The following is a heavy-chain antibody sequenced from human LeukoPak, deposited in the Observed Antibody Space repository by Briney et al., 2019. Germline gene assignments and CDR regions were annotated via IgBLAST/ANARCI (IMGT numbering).Heavy chain of an antibody. D-gene: IGHD1-1*01. J-gene: IGHJ2*01. Sequence: GGSLRLSCAASGFTVTSNYMAWVRQAPGKGLEWVSVIYDGGFTYYADSVKGRFTISRDNSKNTLYLQMSSLRAEDTALYYCARVMGRLIWTWYFDLWGRGTLVTVSS. CDR3: ARVMGRLIWTWYFDL. V-gene: IGHV3-66*01. CDR1: GFTVTSNY. CDR2: IYDGGFT.